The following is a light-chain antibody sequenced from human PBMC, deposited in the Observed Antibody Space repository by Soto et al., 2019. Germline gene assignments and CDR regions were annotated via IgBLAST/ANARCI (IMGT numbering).Light chain of an antibody. J-gene: IGKJ1*01. Sequence: EIVMTQSPATLSVSPGERATLSCRASQSVGINVAWYQQKPGQAPRLLIYGASSRATGVPARFSGSGSGTEFTLTITSLQSEGSAVYFCQQYNNWPRTFGQGTKVDIK. CDR1: QSVGIN. CDR3: QQYNNWPRT. V-gene: IGKV3-15*01. CDR2: GAS.